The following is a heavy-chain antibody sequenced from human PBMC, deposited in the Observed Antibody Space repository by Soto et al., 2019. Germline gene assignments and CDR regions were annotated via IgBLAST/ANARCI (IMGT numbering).Heavy chain of an antibody. V-gene: IGHV3-23*01. CDR1: GFPFSSYA. CDR2: ISGGGRTT. CDR3: VGCSGGSCSPTYSKYGLDV. D-gene: IGHD2-15*01. Sequence: DVQLLESGGGLVQPGGSLRLSCAASGFPFSSYAMSWVRQAPGKGLEWVSAISGGGRTTHYADSVKGRFSISRDNCKNTLYLQMNSLGVEYTAVYYCVGCSGGSCSPTYSKYGLDVWGQGTTVTVSS. J-gene: IGHJ6*02.